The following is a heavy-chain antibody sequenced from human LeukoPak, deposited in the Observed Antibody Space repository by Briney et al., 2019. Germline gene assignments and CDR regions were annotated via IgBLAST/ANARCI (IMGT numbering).Heavy chain of an antibody. J-gene: IGHJ3*02. CDR2: ISSSSSYI. Sequence: GGSLRLSCAASGFAVSSNYMSWVRQAPGKGLEWVSSISSSSSYIYYADSVKGRFTISRDNSKNTLYLQMNSLRAEDTAVYYCASTTSIAAAGTGAFDIWGQGTMVTVSS. CDR3: ASTTSIAAAGTGAFDI. CDR1: GFAVSSNY. D-gene: IGHD6-13*01. V-gene: IGHV3-21*01.